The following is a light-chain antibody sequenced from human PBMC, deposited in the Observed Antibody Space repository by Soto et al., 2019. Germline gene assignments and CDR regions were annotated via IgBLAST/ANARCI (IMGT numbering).Light chain of an antibody. CDR2: GAS. J-gene: IGKJ3*01. CDR3: QQYGSSWFT. V-gene: IGKV3-20*01. Sequence: EIVLTQSPGTLSLSPGERATLSCRASQSISSNYLAWYQQKPGQAPRLLVYGASSRATGIPDRFSGSGSGTDFTLTISRLEPEDFAVYYCQQYGSSWFTFGPGTKVDFK. CDR1: QSISSNY.